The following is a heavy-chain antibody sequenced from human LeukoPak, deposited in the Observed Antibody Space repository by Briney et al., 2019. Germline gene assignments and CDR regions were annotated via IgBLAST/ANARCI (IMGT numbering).Heavy chain of an antibody. D-gene: IGHD2-21*02. J-gene: IGHJ3*02. CDR2: INHSGST. CDR1: GGSFSGYY. V-gene: IGHV4-34*01. Sequence: SETLSLTCAVYGGSFSGYYWSWIRQPPGKGLEWIGEINHSGSTNYNPSLKSRVTISVDTSKNQFSLKLSSVTAADTAVYYCARSRVVVTAIPGAFDIWGQGTMVTVS. CDR3: ARSRVVVTAIPGAFDI.